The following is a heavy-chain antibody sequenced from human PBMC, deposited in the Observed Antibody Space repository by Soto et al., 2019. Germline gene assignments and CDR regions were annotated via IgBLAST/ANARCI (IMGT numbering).Heavy chain of an antibody. CDR3: AKGALRWGESRLGLHGLDF. D-gene: IGHD3-16*01. J-gene: IGHJ6*02. CDR2: ISAYNGNT. V-gene: IGHV1-18*01. CDR1: GYTFTSYG. Sequence: QVQLVQSGAEVKKPGASVKVSCKASGYTFTSYGISWVRQAPGQGLEWMGWISAYNGNTNYAQKLQGRVTMTTDTSTSTAYMELRSLRSDDTAVYYCAKGALRWGESRLGLHGLDFWGQGTMVTVSS.